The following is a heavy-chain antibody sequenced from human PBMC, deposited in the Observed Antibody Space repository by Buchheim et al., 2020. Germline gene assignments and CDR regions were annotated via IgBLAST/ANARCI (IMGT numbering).Heavy chain of an antibody. V-gene: IGHV4-4*02. CDR2: IYHSGST. CDR1: GGPISSAYW. Sequence: QVQLQESGPGLVKPSGTLSLTCAVSGGPISSAYWWNWVRQPPGKGLEWLGEIYHSGSTNYNPSLKSRVTISVDTSKSQFSLRLTSVTAADTAVYYCAKVTSGSPSLDCWGQGTL. J-gene: IGHJ4*02. CDR3: AKVTSGSPSLDC. D-gene: IGHD3-10*01.